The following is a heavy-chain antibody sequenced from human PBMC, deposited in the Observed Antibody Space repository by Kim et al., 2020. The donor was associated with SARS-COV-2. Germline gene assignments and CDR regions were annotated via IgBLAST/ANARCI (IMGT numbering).Heavy chain of an antibody. J-gene: IGHJ5*02. CDR3: ARQMWLQNNWFDP. D-gene: IGHD3-22*01. Sequence: YNPSLKSRVPRSVDTSKNQFSLKLSSVTAADTAVYYCARQMWLQNNWFDPWGQGTLVTVSS. V-gene: IGHV4-39*01.